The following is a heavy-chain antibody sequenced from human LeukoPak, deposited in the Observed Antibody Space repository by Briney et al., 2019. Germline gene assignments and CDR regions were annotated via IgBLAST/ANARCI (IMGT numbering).Heavy chain of an antibody. Sequence: PGGSLRLSCAASGFTFSNYAMSWVRQAREKGLEWVSTISGSGGSTYYADSVKGRFTISRDNSKNTLYLQTNSLRAEDTAVYYCAGDASYYGSGNYFWGQGTLVTVSS. CDR3: AGDASYYGSGNYF. D-gene: IGHD3-10*01. CDR1: GFTFSNYA. J-gene: IGHJ4*02. CDR2: ISGSGGST. V-gene: IGHV3-23*01.